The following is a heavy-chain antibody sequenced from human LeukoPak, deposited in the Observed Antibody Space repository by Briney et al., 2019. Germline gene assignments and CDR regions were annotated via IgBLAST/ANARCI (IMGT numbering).Heavy chain of an antibody. CDR1: GFSFSSYD. CDR2: ISGSGGDT. J-gene: IGHJ4*02. D-gene: IGHD3-22*01. V-gene: IGHV3-23*01. Sequence: GGFLRLSCAASGFSFSSYDMNWVRQAPGKGLEWVSAISGSGGDTYYADSVKGRFTISRDNSKNTLYLQMHSLRAEDTAVYYCAKGISPMISLLYFDYWGQGTLVTVSS. CDR3: AKGISPMISLLYFDY.